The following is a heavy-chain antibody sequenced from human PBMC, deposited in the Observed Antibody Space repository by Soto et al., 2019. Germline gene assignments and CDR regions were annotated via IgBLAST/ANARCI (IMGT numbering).Heavy chain of an antibody. CDR2: INHSGST. Sequence: PSETLSLTCAVYGGSFSGYYWSWIRQPPGKGLEWIGEINHSGSTNYNPSLKSRVTISVDTSKNQFSLKLSSVTAADTAVYYCARDRRYYDSSGYYYYYGMDVWGQGTTVTVSS. D-gene: IGHD3-22*01. V-gene: IGHV4-34*01. CDR1: GGSFSGYY. J-gene: IGHJ6*02. CDR3: ARDRRYYDSSGYYYYYGMDV.